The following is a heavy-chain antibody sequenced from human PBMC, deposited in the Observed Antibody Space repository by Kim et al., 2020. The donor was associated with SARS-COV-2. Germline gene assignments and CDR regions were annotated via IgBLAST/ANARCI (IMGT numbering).Heavy chain of an antibody. CDR2: IRSKAYGGTT. Sequence: GGSLRLSCTASGFTFGDYAMSWFRQAPGKGLEWVGFIRSKAYGGTTEYAASVKGRFTISRDDSKSIAYLQMNSLKTEDTAVYYCTREGVVGATYYFDYWGQGTLVTVSS. D-gene: IGHD1-26*01. V-gene: IGHV3-49*03. CDR1: GFTFGDYA. CDR3: TREGVVGATYYFDY. J-gene: IGHJ4*02.